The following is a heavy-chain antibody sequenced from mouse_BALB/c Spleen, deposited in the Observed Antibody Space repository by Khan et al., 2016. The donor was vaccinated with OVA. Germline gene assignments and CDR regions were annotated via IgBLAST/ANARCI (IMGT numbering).Heavy chain of an antibody. D-gene: IGHD2-2*01. CDR2: INPSNGGA. CDR3: TRSGYGYFVY. V-gene: IGHV1S81*02. Sequence: QVQLQQSGAELVKPGASVKLSCKASGYTFTAYYMYWVKQRPGQGLEWIGEINPSNGGANFNEKFKSKATLTVDKSSSTAYMQLSSLTSEDSAVYYCTRSGYGYFVYWGQGTLVTVSA. CDR1: GYTFTAYY. J-gene: IGHJ3*01.